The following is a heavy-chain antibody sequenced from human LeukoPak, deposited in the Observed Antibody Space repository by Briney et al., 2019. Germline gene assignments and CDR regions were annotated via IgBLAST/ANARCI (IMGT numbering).Heavy chain of an antibody. CDR1: GGSVRSGGYY. CDR2: VSYSGST. J-gene: IGHJ6*02. V-gene: IGHV4-61*08. D-gene: IGHD6-19*01. Sequence: SETLSLTCNVSGGSVRSGGYYWNWIRQPPGKGLEWIGHVSYSGSTNYNPSLKSRVTISLDTSKNQFSLKLSSMTAADTAVYFCARDPKSAVGYYYYGMEVWGQGTTVTVSS. CDR3: ARDPKSAVGYYYYGMEV.